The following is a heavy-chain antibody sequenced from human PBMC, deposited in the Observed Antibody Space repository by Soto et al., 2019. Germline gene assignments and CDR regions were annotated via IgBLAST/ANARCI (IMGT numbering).Heavy chain of an antibody. V-gene: IGHV1-69*06. D-gene: IGHD1-26*01. Sequence: SVKVSCKTSGGPFTSFDVNWIRQAPGQGLEWMGDIIPIFDTTNYAQKFQGRVTITADMATTTAYLELGSLTSDDTAVYFCAVGLSGSYYQNGMDVWGLGTTVTVSS. J-gene: IGHJ6*02. CDR2: IIPIFDTT. CDR1: GGPFTSFD. CDR3: AVGLSGSYYQNGMDV.